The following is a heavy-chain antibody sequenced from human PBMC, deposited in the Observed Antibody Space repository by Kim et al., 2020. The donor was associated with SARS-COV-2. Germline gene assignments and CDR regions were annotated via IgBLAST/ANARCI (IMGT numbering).Heavy chain of an antibody. D-gene: IGHD3-10*01. J-gene: IGHJ5*02. CDR1: GGSISSYY. CDR2: IYYSGST. CDR3: ARGVSGGSGSYYDHWFDP. V-gene: IGHV4-59*01. Sequence: SETLSLTCTVSGGSISSYYWSWIRQPPGKGLEWIGYIYYSGSTNYNPSLKSRVTISVDTSKNQFSLKLSSVTAADTAVYYCARGVSGGSGSYYDHWFDPWGQGTLVTVSP.